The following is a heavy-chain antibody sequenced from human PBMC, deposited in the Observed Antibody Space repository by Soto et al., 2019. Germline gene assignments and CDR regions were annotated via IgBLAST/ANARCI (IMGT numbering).Heavy chain of an antibody. CDR3: ARDSYYYEGQPADY. D-gene: IGHD3-22*01. Sequence: EVQLVESGGGLVQPGGSLRLSCAASGFTFSSYWMHWVRQAPGKGLVWVSRINTDGSSTSYADSVKGRFTISRDNAKNTLYLQMNSLRAEDTAVYYCARDSYYYEGQPADYWGQGTLVTVSS. CDR2: INTDGSST. J-gene: IGHJ4*02. V-gene: IGHV3-74*01. CDR1: GFTFSSYW.